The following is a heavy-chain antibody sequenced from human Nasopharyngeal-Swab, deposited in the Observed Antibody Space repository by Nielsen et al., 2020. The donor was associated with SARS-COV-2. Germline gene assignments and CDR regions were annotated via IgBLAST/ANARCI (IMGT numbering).Heavy chain of an antibody. CDR1: GGSISSGGYY. J-gene: IGHJ4*02. CDR2: IYYSGST. Sequence: LRLSCTVSGGSISSGGYYWSWIRQHPGKGLEWIGYIYYSGSTYYNPSLKSRVTISVDTSKNQISLKLSSVTAADTAVYYCARRFTDTIFGANNYYFDYWGQGTLVTVSS. V-gene: IGHV4-31*03. CDR3: ARRFTDTIFGANNYYFDY. D-gene: IGHD3-3*01.